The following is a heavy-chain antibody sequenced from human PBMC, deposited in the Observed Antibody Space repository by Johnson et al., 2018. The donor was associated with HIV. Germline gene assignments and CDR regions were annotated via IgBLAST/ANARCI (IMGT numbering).Heavy chain of an antibody. V-gene: IGHV3-20*04. D-gene: IGHD3-3*02. CDR2: INWNGGST. J-gene: IGHJ3*02. Sequence: VQLVESGVGVVRPGGSLRLSCAASGFTFDDYAMSWVRQGPRKGLEWVSGINWNGGSTGYVDSVKGLFTISRYNSKNTLYLQMNSLRAEDTAVYYCAKEEGWDSMEGAFDIWGQGTMVTVSS. CDR1: GFTFDDYA. CDR3: AKEEGWDSMEGAFDI.